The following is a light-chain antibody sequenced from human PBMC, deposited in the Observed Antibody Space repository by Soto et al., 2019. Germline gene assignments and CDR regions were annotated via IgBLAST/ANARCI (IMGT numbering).Light chain of an antibody. CDR3: QQYGSALLT. CDR2: GAS. V-gene: IGKV3-20*01. CDR1: QSVSCNY. J-gene: IGKJ4*01. Sequence: EIVLTQSPCTLSLSPGERATLSCRASQSVSCNYLAWYQQKPGQAPSLLIHGASSRATGIPDRFSGSGSGTDVTLTINRLEPEEFAVYYCQQYGSALLTFGGGTKG.